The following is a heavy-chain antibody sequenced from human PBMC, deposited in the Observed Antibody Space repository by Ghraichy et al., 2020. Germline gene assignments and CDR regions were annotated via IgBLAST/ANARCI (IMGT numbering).Heavy chain of an antibody. J-gene: IGHJ4*02. D-gene: IGHD2-21*01. CDR3: ATAMWDS. CDR1: GFIVSSDY. CDR2: VYSTGGT. Sequence: GGSLRLSCAVSGFIVSSDYMSWVRQAPGKGLEWVSVVYSTGGTYYADSVKGRFTIARDNSKNTVYLQMNSLRVEDTAVYYCATAMWDSWGQGTLVTVSS. V-gene: IGHV3-66*01.